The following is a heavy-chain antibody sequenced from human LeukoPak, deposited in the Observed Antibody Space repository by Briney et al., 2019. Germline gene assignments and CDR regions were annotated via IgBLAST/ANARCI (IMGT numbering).Heavy chain of an antibody. CDR2: ITASGSST. CDR1: GFTFSSYA. CDR3: ARSIPAGNRR. J-gene: IGHJ4*02. Sequence: GGSLRLSCAASGFTFSSYAMTWVRQAPGKGLDWVATITASGSSTFHADSVKGRFTISRDNAKNSLYLQMNSLRAEDTAVYYCARSIPAGNRRWGQGTLVTVSS. D-gene: IGHD2-2*01. V-gene: IGHV3-23*01.